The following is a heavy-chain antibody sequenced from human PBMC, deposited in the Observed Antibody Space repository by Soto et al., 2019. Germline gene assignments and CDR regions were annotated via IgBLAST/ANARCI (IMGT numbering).Heavy chain of an antibody. J-gene: IGHJ5*01. D-gene: IGHD1-1*01. Sequence: QVQLQESGPGLVKPSQTLSLTCTVSGGSISTVNYWWSWIRESPDMGLEWIGHTYNGGSNYNNQTLEHRVTMSVDTSKNHLPLTLSAVSAADTAVYYCARGPDGYKVDSWGQGTLVTVSS. CDR3: ARGPDGYKVDS. V-gene: IGHV4-30-4*01. CDR1: GGSISTVNYW. CDR2: TYNGGSN.